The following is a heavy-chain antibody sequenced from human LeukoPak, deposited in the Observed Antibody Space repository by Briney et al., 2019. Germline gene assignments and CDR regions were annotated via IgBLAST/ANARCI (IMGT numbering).Heavy chain of an antibody. CDR3: ARGSQYSGSFPWGLDY. CDR1: GFTFSSYA. V-gene: IGHV3-64*01. J-gene: IGHJ4*02. CDR2: ISSNGGST. Sequence: GGSLRLSCAASGFTFSSYAMHWVRQAPGKGLEYVSAISSNGGSTYYANSVKGRFTISRDNSKNTLYLQMGSLRAEDMAVYYCARGSQYSGSFPWGLDYWGQGTLVTVSS. D-gene: IGHD1-26*01.